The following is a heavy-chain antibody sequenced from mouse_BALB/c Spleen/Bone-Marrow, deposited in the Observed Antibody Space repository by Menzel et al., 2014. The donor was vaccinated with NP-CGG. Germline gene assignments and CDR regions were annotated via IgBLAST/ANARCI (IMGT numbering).Heavy chain of an antibody. V-gene: IGHV5-6-3*01. D-gene: IGHD1-1*01. Sequence: SVKGRFTISRDNAKNTLYLQMSSLESEDTAMYYCARDSRYYGSYYYWYFDVWGAGTTVTVSS. J-gene: IGHJ1*01. CDR3: ARDSRYYGSYYYWYFDV.